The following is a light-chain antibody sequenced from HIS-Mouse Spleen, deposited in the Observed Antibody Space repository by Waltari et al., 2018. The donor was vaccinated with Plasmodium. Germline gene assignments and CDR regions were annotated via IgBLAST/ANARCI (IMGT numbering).Light chain of an antibody. J-gene: IGKJ3*01. CDR3: QQYNNWSFT. CDR1: QSVSST. Sequence: EIVMTQSPATLSVSPGERATLSCRASQSVSSTLAWYQQKPGQAPRLLIDGASTRATGIPARFSGSGSGTEFTLTISSLQSEDFAVYYGQQYNNWSFTFGPGTKVDIK. V-gene: IGKV3-15*01. CDR2: GAS.